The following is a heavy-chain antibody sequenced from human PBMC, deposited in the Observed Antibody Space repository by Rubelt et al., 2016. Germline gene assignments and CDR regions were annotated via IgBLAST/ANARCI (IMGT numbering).Heavy chain of an antibody. CDR2: ISSSSSTI. D-gene: IGHD1-26*01. V-gene: IGHV3-48*04. Sequence: EVQLVESGGGLVQPGGSLRLSCAASGFTFSSYSMNWVRQAPGKGLEWVSYISSSSSTIYYADSVKGRFTISRDNAKNSLYLQMNSLTAEDTAVDYWARGGATTDYWGQGTLVTVSS. CDR1: GFTFSSYS. J-gene: IGHJ4*02. CDR3: ARGGATTDY.